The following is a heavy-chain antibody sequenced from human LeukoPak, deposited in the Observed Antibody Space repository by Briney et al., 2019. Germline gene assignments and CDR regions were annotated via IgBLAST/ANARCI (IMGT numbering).Heavy chain of an antibody. D-gene: IGHD3-10*01. Sequence: GASVKVSCKASGYTFTSYGISWVRQAPGQGLEWMGWITTNNGYTNYAQKFQGRVTMTTDTSTSTAYMELRSLKSDDTAVYYCARGGDGSGLYYYYYMDVWGKGTTVTVSS. CDR1: GYTFTSYG. J-gene: IGHJ6*03. CDR3: ARGGDGSGLYYYYYMDV. CDR2: ITTNNGYT. V-gene: IGHV1-18*01.